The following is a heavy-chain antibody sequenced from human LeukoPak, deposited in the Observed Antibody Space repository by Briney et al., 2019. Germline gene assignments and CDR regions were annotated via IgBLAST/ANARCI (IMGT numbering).Heavy chain of an antibody. CDR1: GYSFTSYW. D-gene: IGHD3-22*01. Sequence: GESLKISCKGSGYSFTSYWIGWVRQMPGKGLEWMGIIYPGDSDTRYSPSFQGQVTISADKSISTAYLQWSSLKASDTAMYYCARPRFYDSSAGRDHAVDIWGRGTRVTVSS. V-gene: IGHV5-51*01. CDR2: IYPGDSDT. CDR3: ARPRFYDSSAGRDHAVDI. J-gene: IGHJ3*02.